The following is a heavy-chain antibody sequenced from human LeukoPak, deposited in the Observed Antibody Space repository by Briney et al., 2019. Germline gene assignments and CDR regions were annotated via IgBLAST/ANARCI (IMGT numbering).Heavy chain of an antibody. D-gene: IGHD6-19*01. CDR3: AKDASGXWLVLDAFDX. CDR2: ISGSGGST. Sequence: GGSLRLSCAASGFTFSSYAMSWVRQAPGKGLEWVSAISGSGGSTYYADSVKGRFTISRDNSKNTLYLQMNSLRAEDTAVYYCAKDASGXWLVLDAFDXXGQGTMVTVSS. CDR1: GFTFSSYA. V-gene: IGHV3-23*01. J-gene: IGHJ3*02.